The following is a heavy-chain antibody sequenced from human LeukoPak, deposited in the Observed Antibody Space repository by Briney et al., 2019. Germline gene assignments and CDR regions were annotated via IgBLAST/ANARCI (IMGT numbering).Heavy chain of an antibody. V-gene: IGHV3-30*18. J-gene: IGHJ4*02. Sequence: PGGSLRLSCAASGFTFSSYGMHWVRQAPGKGLEWVAVISYDGSNKYYADSVKGRFTISRDNSKNTLYLQMNSLRAEDTAVYYCAKEGSGYSSGWDYFDYWGQGTLVTVSS. CDR1: GFTFSSYG. CDR3: AKEGSGYSSGWDYFDY. CDR2: ISYDGSNK. D-gene: IGHD6-19*01.